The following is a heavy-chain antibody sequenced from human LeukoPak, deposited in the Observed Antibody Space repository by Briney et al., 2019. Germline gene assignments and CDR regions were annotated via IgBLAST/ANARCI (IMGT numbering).Heavy chain of an antibody. V-gene: IGHV3-66*01. Sequence: GGSLRLSCAASGFTVSSNYMSWVRQAPGKGLEWVSVIYSGGSTYYADSVKGRFTISRDNSKNTLYLQMNSLRAEDTAVYYCAASDDSSGYYGNSGLDYWGQGTLSPSPQ. CDR3: AASDDSSGYYGNSGLDY. CDR2: IYSGGST. J-gene: IGHJ4*02. D-gene: IGHD3-22*01. CDR1: GFTVSSNY.